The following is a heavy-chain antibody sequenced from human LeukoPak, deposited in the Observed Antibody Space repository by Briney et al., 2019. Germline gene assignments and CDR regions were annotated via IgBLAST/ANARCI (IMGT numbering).Heavy chain of an antibody. V-gene: IGHV3-21*01. CDR2: ISSSSSDI. Sequence: GGSLRLSCAASGFSFSAYSMNWVRQTPGKGLEWLSTISSSSSDIFYAESVKGRFTISRDNAKNTLYLHMNSLRAEDTAVYYCARFYGGSALDNWGQGTMVTVSS. J-gene: IGHJ3*02. CDR3: ARFYGGSALDN. CDR1: GFSFSAYS. D-gene: IGHD3-16*01.